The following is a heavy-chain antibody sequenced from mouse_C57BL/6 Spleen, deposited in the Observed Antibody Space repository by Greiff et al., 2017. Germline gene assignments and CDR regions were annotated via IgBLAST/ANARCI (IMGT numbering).Heavy chain of an antibody. CDR1: GYTFTSYW. V-gene: IGHV1-9*01. D-gene: IGHD1-1*01. Sequence: VQLQQSGAELMKPGASVKLSCKATGYTFTSYWIEWVKQRPGHGLEWIGEILPGSGSTNYNEKFKGKATFTADTSSNPAYMQLSSLTTEDSAIYYCARRLFDYYGLDYWGQGTTLTVSS. CDR3: ARRLFDYYGLDY. J-gene: IGHJ2*01. CDR2: ILPGSGST.